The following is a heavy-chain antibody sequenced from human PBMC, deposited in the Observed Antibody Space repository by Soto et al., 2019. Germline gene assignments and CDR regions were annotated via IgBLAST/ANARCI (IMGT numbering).Heavy chain of an antibody. CDR3: AQDLGSSWYHYNSFAP. J-gene: IGHJ5*02. CDR2: IGSGSP. V-gene: IGHV3-23*01. D-gene: IGHD6-13*01. CDR1: GFTFSGYA. Sequence: PGGSLRLSCATSGFTFSGYAMSWVRQAPGKGLEWVSAIGSGSPFYADSVKGRFTISRDNANSMLYLQMNSLRADDTAVYFCAQDLGSSWYHYNSFAPGGQGTLVTVSS.